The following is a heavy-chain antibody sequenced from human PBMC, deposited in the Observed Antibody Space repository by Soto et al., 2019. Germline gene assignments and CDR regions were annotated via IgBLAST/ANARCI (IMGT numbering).Heavy chain of an antibody. CDR1: GYTFTSYY. CDR2: INPSGGST. V-gene: IGHV1-46*01. J-gene: IGHJ4*02. CDR3: ARGGNYYDSSGYYPGRFDY. D-gene: IGHD3-22*01. Sequence: GASVNVSCKASGYTFTSYYMHWVRQAPGQGLEWMGIINPSGGSTSYAQKFQGRVTMTRDTSTSTVYMELSSLRSEDTAVYYCARGGNYYDSSGYYPGRFDYWGQGTLVTVSS.